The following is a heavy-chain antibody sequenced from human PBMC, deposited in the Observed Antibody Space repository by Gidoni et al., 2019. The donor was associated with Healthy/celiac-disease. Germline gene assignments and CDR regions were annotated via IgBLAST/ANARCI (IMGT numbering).Heavy chain of an antibody. D-gene: IGHD1-1*01. CDR3: AREPHQLVRDSYGMDV. CDR2: IWYDGSNK. CDR1: GFTFSRYG. V-gene: IGHV3-33*01. Sequence: QVQLVESGGGVVQPGRSLRLSCAASGFTFSRYGMHWVRQAPGKGLEWVAVIWYDGSNKYYADSVKGRFTISRDNSKNTLYLQMNSLRAEDTAVYYCAREPHQLVRDSYGMDVWGQGTTVTVSS. J-gene: IGHJ6*02.